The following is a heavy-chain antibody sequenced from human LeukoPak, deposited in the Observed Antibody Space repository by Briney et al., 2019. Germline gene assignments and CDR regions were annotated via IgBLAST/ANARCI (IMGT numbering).Heavy chain of an antibody. CDR3: ARAHYYDSSGRAFDI. V-gene: IGHV4-34*01. Sequence: SETLSLTCAVYGGSFSGYYWGWIRQPPGKGLEWIGEINHSGSTNYNPSLKSRVTISVDMSKNQFSLKLSSVTAADTAVYYCARAHYYDSSGRAFDIWGQGTMVTVSS. J-gene: IGHJ3*02. CDR2: INHSGST. CDR1: GGSFSGYY. D-gene: IGHD3-22*01.